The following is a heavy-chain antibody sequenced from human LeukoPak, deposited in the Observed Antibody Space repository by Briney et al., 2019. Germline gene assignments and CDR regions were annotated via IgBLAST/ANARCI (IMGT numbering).Heavy chain of an antibody. J-gene: IGHJ4*02. CDR1: GFTFSSYA. CDR2: ISYDGRNE. Sequence: GGSLRLSCAASGFTFSSYAMHWVRQAPGKGLEWVAVISYDGRNEYNADSVKGRFTISRDNSKNTLDLQMNSLRTEDTAVYYCARSWSSWYFLDYWGQGTLVTVSS. CDR3: ARSWSSWYFLDY. V-gene: IGHV3-30*04. D-gene: IGHD6-13*01.